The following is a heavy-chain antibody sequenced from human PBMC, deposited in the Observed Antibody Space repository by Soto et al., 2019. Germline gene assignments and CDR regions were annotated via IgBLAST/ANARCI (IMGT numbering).Heavy chain of an antibody. V-gene: IGHV1-69*01. CDR1: GGTFSSYA. CDR2: IIHIFGTA. Sequence: QVQLVQSGAEVKKPGSSVKVSCKASGGTFSSYAISWVRQAPGQGLGWMGGIIHIFGTANYAQKFQGRVTITADESTSTAYMELSSLRSEDTAVYYCARGRTGGYSGYDTRSFDYWGQGTLVTVSS. J-gene: IGHJ4*02. CDR3: ARGRTGGYSGYDTRSFDY. D-gene: IGHD5-12*01.